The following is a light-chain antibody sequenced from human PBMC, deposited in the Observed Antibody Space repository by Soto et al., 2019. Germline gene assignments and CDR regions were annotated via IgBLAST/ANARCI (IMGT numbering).Light chain of an antibody. V-gene: IGLV2-14*01. CDR1: SSDVGSDNY. J-gene: IGLJ1*01. Sequence: QSALTQPASVSGSPGQSITISCTGTSSDVGSDNYVSWHQQHPGKAPKLMIYDVSNRPSGVSDRFSASKSGNTTSLTISGLQPEDEADYYCCSYTSAIRYVFGTGTKLTVL. CDR2: DVS. CDR3: CSYTSAIRYV.